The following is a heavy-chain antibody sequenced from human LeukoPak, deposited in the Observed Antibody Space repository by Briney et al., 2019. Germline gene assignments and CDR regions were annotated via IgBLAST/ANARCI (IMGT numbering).Heavy chain of an antibody. J-gene: IGHJ4*02. D-gene: IGHD4-23*01. CDR2: NK. Sequence: GGSLRLSCAASGFTFSSYGMHWVRQAPGKGLEWVAVNKYYADSVKGRFTISRDNSKNTLYLQMNSLRAEDTAVYYCARERSTVAPPHPFDYWGQGTLVTVSS. V-gene: IGHV3-33*01. CDR1: GFTFSSYG. CDR3: ARERSTVAPPHPFDY.